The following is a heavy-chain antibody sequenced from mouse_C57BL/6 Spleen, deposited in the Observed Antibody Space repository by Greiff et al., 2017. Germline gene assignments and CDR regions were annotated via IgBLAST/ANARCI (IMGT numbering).Heavy chain of an antibody. V-gene: IGHV1-82*01. CDR1: GYAFSSSW. D-gene: IGHD1-1*01. Sequence: LEESGPELVKPGASVKISCKASGYAFSSSWMNWVKQRPGKGLEWIGRIYPGDGDTNYNGKFKGKATLTADKSSSTAYMQLSSLTSEDSAVYFCARRDYGSSYSFDYWGQGTTLTVSS. J-gene: IGHJ2*01. CDR2: IYPGDGDT. CDR3: ARRDYGSSYSFDY.